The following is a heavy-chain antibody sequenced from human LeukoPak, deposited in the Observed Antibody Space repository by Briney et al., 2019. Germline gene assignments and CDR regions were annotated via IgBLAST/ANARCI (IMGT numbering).Heavy chain of an antibody. CDR1: WFRFNSSW. CDR2: ISDDGSYT. J-gene: IGHJ4*02. Sequence: PGGSPRPFCSASWFRFNSSWVPWGRPAPGEGPVWVSRISDDGSYTSNVDSVKGRFTISRDNVNNMLYLHMNSLRAEDTAVYYCASFGISWRSSYWGQGTLVTVSS. CDR3: ASFGISWRSSY. V-gene: IGHV3-74*01. D-gene: IGHD2-21*01.